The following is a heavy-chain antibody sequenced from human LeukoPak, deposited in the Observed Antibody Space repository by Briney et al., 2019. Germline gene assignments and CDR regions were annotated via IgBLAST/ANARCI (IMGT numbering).Heavy chain of an antibody. CDR1: GYSFTSYW. CDR2: IYPGDSDT. D-gene: IGHD3-16*02. Sequence: GESLQISCKGSGYSFTSYWIGWVRQMPGKGLEWMGIIYPGDSDTRYSPSFQGQVTISADKSISTAYLQWSSLKASDTAMYYCARRGYDYVWGSYRYMEDTWFDPWGQGTLVTVSS. CDR3: ARRGYDYVWGSYRYMEDTWFDP. J-gene: IGHJ5*02. V-gene: IGHV5-51*01.